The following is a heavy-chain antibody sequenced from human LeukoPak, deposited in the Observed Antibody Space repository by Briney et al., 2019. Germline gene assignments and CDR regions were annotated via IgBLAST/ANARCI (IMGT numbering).Heavy chain of an antibody. CDR2: IYYSGST. D-gene: IGHD2-15*01. CDR3: ARVVEAAPRPNYYYYGMDV. V-gene: IGHV4-61*01. Sequence: PSETLSLTCTVSGGSVSSGSYYWSWIRQPPGKGLEWIGYIYYSGSTNYNPSLKSRVTISVGTSKNQFSLKLSSVTAADTAVYYCARVVEAAPRPNYYYYGMDVWGQGTTVTVSS. CDR1: GGSVSSGSYY. J-gene: IGHJ6*02.